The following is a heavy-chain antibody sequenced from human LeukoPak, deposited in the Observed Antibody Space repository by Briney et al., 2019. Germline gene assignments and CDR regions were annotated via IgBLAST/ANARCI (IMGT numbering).Heavy chain of an antibody. CDR3: AKRLSRGYYGKLIFDY. Sequence: GGSLRLSCAPSGFTFSDFAMSWVRQSPGKGLEWVSSITTSGESTYYADSVKGRFAISRDNSGSTLYLQMNSLRIEASAVYYCAKRLSRGYYGKLIFDYWGQGALVTVSS. J-gene: IGHJ4*02. V-gene: IGHV3-23*01. CDR2: ITTSGEST. D-gene: IGHD2-15*01. CDR1: GFTFSDFA.